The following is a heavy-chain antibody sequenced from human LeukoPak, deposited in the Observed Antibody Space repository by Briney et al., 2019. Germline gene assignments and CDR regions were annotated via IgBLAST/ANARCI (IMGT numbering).Heavy chain of an antibody. CDR2: ISGSGSNT. J-gene: IGHJ3*02. CDR3: AKDARITGTTSSAFDI. Sequence: PGGSLTLSCAASGFTFNSYYMTWVRQAPGKGLEWVSDISGSGSNTYYADSVKGRVTITRDNSNNTLYLQMNSLRAEETAVYYCAKDARITGTTSSAFDIWGQGTMVTVSS. CDR1: GFTFNSYY. D-gene: IGHD1-20*01. V-gene: IGHV3-23*01.